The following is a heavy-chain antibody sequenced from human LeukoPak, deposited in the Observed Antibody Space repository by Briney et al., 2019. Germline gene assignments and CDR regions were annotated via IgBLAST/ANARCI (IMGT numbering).Heavy chain of an antibody. CDR3: AMGYSSSWYAAVDY. Sequence: SETLSLTCTVSNASISSSYWSWIRQPAGKGLEWIGRIYTSGSTNYNPSLKSRVTISVDTSKNQFSLKLSSVTAADTAVYYCAMGYSSSWYAAVDYWGQGTLVTVSS. CDR1: NASISSSY. J-gene: IGHJ4*02. D-gene: IGHD6-13*01. CDR2: IYTSGST. V-gene: IGHV4-4*07.